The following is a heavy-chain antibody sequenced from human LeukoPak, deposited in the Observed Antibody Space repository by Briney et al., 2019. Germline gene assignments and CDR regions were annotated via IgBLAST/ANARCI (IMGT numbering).Heavy chain of an antibody. CDR1: AASISSYY. J-gene: IGHJ4*02. CDR3: ARQSGGVGTKVDY. CDR2: IYYSGGT. Sequence: PSETLSLTCTVSAASISSYYWTWIRQPPGKGLEWIGYIYYSGGTNYNPSLKSRVTISVDTSKNQFSLKLSSVTAADTAVYYCARQSGGVGTKVDYWGQGTLVTVSS. V-gene: IGHV4-59*08. D-gene: IGHD3-16*01.